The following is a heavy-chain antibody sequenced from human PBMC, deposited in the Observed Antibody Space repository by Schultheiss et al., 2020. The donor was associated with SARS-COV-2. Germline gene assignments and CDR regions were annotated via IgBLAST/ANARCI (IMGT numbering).Heavy chain of an antibody. Sequence: SETLSLTCTVSGGSISSSSYYWGWIRQPPGKGLEWIGSIYYSGSTYYNPSLKSRVTISVDTSKNQFSLKLSSVTAADTAVYYCARHQSNRVPYYDFWGGYPPGHGDAFDIWGQGTMVTVSS. CDR3: ARHQSNRVPYYDFWGGYPPGHGDAFDI. J-gene: IGHJ3*02. V-gene: IGHV4-39*01. CDR1: GGSISSSSYY. CDR2: IYYSGST. D-gene: IGHD3-3*01.